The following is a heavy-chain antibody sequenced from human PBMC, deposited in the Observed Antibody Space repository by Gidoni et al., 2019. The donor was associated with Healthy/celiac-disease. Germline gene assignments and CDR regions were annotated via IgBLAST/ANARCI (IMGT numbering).Heavy chain of an antibody. D-gene: IGHD3-22*01. Sequence: EVQLVESVGGLVQPGGSLRLSCAASGFTVSSNYMSWVRQAPGKGLEWVSVIYSGGSTYYADSVKGRFTISRDNSKNTLYLQMNSLRAEDTAVYYCARDLGYYDSSGLYYYGMDVWGQGTTVTVSS. J-gene: IGHJ6*02. V-gene: IGHV3-66*01. CDR3: ARDLGYYDSSGLYYYGMDV. CDR1: GFTVSSNY. CDR2: IYSGGST.